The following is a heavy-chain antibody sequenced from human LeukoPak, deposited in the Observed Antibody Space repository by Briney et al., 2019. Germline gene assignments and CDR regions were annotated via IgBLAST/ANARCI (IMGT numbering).Heavy chain of an antibody. CDR1: GGSFSGYY. J-gene: IGHJ4*02. Sequence: PSETLSLTCAVYGGSFSGYYWSWIRQPPGKGLEWIGEINHSGSTNYNPPLKSRVTISVDTSKNQFSLKLSPVTAADTAVYYCARAHYDFWSGPSLDYWGQGTLVTVSS. D-gene: IGHD3-3*01. V-gene: IGHV4-34*01. CDR3: ARAHYDFWSGPSLDY. CDR2: INHSGST.